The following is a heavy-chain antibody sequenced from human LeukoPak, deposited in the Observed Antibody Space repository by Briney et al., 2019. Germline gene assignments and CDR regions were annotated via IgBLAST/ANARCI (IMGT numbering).Heavy chain of an antibody. V-gene: IGHV1-18*01. CDR1: GYIFTRYV. CDR2: IKAYNGNT. CDR3: ARDRCSSTSCYYYDYYGMDV. Sequence: ASVKVSCKASGYIFTRYVISGVRQAAGQGLEWMGWIKAYNGNTNYAQKLQGRVTMTTDTSTSTAYMTLRSLRSNDTAVYYCARDRCSSTSCYYYDYYGMDVCGQGTTVTASS. J-gene: IGHJ6*02. D-gene: IGHD2-2*01.